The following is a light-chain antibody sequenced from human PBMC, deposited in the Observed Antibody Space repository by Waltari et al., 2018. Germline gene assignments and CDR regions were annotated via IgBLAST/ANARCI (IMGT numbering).Light chain of an antibody. Sequence: ESVLTQSPGTLSLSPGERATLSGRASQSISSYLAWYQQKPGQAPRLLIYGGSSRATGIPDRFSGSGSGTDFTLTISRLEPEDFAVYYCQQYGSSPLSFGGGTKVEI. V-gene: IGKV3-20*01. CDR2: GGS. J-gene: IGKJ4*01. CDR1: QSISSY. CDR3: QQYGSSPLS.